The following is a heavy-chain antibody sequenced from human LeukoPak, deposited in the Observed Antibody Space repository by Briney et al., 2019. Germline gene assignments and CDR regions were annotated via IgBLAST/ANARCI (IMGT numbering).Heavy chain of an antibody. V-gene: IGHV1-2*02. J-gene: IGHJ1*01. CDR3: ARVFVRLGYCSSTSCDTAEYFQH. CDR2: INPNSGGT. Sequence: ASVKVSCKASGYTFTGYYVHWVRQAPGQGLEWMGWINPNSGGTTYAQKFQGRVTVTRDTSISTAYMELSRLRSDDTAVYYCARVFVRLGYCSSTSCDTAEYFQHWGQGTLVTVSS. D-gene: IGHD2-2*02. CDR1: GYTFTGYY.